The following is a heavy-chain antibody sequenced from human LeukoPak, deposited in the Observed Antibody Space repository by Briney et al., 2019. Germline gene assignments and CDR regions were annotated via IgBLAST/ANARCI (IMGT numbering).Heavy chain of an antibody. D-gene: IGHD1-1*01. CDR2: ISSSSSYI. J-gene: IGHJ4*02. CDR3: ARDPYSGTGMPPRD. Sequence: GGSLRLSCAASGFTFSSYSMNWVRQAPGKGLEWVSSISSSSSYIYYADSVKGRFTISRDNAKNSLYLQMNSLRAEDTALYYCARDPYSGTGMPPRDWGQGTLVTVSS. CDR1: GFTFSSYS. V-gene: IGHV3-21*04.